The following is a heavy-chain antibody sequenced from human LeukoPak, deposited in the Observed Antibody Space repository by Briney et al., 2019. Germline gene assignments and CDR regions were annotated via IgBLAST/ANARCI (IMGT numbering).Heavy chain of an antibody. CDR1: GDSFTSVTDY. V-gene: IGHV4-39*07. Sequence: SETLSLTCTVSGDSFTSVTDYWAGIRQPPGKGLEGIPSGDYRGGTYYTPSLESRVAISADMSKNQISLKLTSVTGADTAVYYCAGERGEEYSSGWYKTNYFYNWGQGIRVTVSS. J-gene: IGHJ4*02. CDR3: AGERGEEYSSGWYKTNYFYN. CDR2: GDYRGGT. D-gene: IGHD6-19*01.